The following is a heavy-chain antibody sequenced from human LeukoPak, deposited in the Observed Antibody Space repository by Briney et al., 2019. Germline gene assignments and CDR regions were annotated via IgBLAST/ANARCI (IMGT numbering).Heavy chain of an antibody. V-gene: IGHV3-20*04. J-gene: IGHJ5*02. D-gene: IGHD3-10*01. CDR1: GFTFSNAW. CDR3: ARDFGWFDP. Sequence: GGSLRLSCAASGFTFSNAWMSWVRQAPGKGLEWVSGINWNGGSTGYADSVKGRFTISRDNAKNSLYLQMNSLRAEDTAVYYCARDFGWFDPWGQGTLVTVSS. CDR2: INWNGGST.